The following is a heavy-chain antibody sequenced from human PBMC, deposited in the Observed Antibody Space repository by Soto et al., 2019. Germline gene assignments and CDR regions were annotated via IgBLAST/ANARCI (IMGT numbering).Heavy chain of an antibody. CDR3: AKDIVVIPAAGDAFDN. J-gene: IGHJ3*02. V-gene: IGHV3-23*01. D-gene: IGHD2-2*01. Sequence: EVQLLESGGGLVQPGGSLRLSCAASGFTFNNYAMSWVRQAPREGLVWVSAISGNSGSTYYADSVKGRFTISRDNSKNKLYLQMNSLRAEDTAVYYCAKDIVVIPAAGDAFDNWGQGTMVTVSS. CDR1: GFTFNNYA. CDR2: ISGNSGST.